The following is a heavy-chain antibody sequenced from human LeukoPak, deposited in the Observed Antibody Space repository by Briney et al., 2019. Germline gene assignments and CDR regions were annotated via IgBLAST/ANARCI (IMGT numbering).Heavy chain of an antibody. Sequence: ASVKVSCKVSGYTLTELSMRWVRQAPGKGLEWMGGFDPEDGETIYAQKFQGRVTMTEDTSTDTDYMELSSLRSEDTAVYYCATVGPHNEWELTDWGQGTLVTVSS. CDR2: FDPEDGET. CDR3: ATVGPHNEWELTD. D-gene: IGHD1-26*01. V-gene: IGHV1-24*01. J-gene: IGHJ4*02. CDR1: GYTLTELS.